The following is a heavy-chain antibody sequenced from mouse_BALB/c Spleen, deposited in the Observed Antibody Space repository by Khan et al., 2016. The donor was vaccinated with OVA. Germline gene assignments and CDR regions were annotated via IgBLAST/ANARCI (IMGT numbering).Heavy chain of an antibody. CDR3: ARYGSGPYYAMDY. Sequence: VQLQQPGPELVKPGASVKMSCKASGYTFTNYVMHWVKQKPGQGLEWIGYINPYNDGTKYNEKFKGKATLTSDNSSSTAYMELSSLTSADSSVYHSARYGSGPYYAMDYWGQGTSGTVSS. CDR1: GYTFTNYV. CDR2: INPYNDGT. V-gene: IGHV1S136*01. D-gene: IGHD1-1*01. J-gene: IGHJ4*01.